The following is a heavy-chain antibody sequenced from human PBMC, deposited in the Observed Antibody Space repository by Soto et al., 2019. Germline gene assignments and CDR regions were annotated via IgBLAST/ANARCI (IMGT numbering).Heavy chain of an antibody. CDR2: ISGSGGST. Sequence: EVQLLESGGGLVQPGGSLRLSCAASGFTFSSYAMSWVRQAPGKGLEWVSAISGSGGSTYYADSVKGRFTISRDNSKNTLYLQMNSLRAEVTAVYYCAKDGSSSFSYYYGMDVWGQGTTVTVSS. V-gene: IGHV3-23*01. D-gene: IGHD6-6*01. CDR1: GFTFSSYA. J-gene: IGHJ6*02. CDR3: AKDGSSSFSYYYGMDV.